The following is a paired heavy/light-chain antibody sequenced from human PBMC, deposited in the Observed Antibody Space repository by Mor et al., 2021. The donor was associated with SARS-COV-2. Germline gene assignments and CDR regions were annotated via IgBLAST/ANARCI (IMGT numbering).Light chain of an antibody. CDR2: AAS. CDR1: QSVTSSY. CDR3: HQYGSSPWT. V-gene: IGKV3-20*01. J-gene: IGKJ1*01. Sequence: EIVLTQSPGTLSLSPGERATLSCRASQSVTSSYLAWYQQKPGQAPRLLIYAASTRATGIPDRFSGSGSGTDFTLTISRLEPEDFAVYYCHQYGSSPWTFGQGTKVEIK.
Heavy chain of an antibody. CDR3: ARDYYYDSSGSSKFDP. Sequence: QVQLVQSGAEVKKPGASVKVSCKASGYTFTDYYIHWVRQAPGQGLEWMGRINPNSGGTNYAQKFQGRVTMTRDTSISTAYMELSRLRSDDTAVYYCARDYYYDSSGSSKFDPWGQGTLVTVSS. V-gene: IGHV1-2*06. D-gene: IGHD3-22*01. CDR1: GYTFTDYY. J-gene: IGHJ5*02. CDR2: INPNSGGT.